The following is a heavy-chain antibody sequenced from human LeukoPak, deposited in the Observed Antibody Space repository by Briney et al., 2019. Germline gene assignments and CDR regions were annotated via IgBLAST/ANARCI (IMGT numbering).Heavy chain of an antibody. Sequence: PGGSLRLSCAASGFTFSSYGMHWVRQDPGKGLEWLAVILYDGSNKNYADSLKGRFTISRDNSKNTLYLQMNSLRAEDTAVYYCARYSIAAAPPFDSWGQGTLVTVSS. CDR3: ARYSIAAAPPFDS. CDR1: GFTFSSYG. D-gene: IGHD6-13*01. V-gene: IGHV3-33*01. J-gene: IGHJ4*02. CDR2: ILYDGSNK.